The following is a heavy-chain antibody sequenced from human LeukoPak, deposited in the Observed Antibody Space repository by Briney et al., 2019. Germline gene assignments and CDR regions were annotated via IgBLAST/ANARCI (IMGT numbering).Heavy chain of an antibody. D-gene: IGHD5-18*01. Sequence: GGSLRLSCAASGFTFSSYGMHWVRQAPGKGLEWVAVIWYDGSNKYYADSVKGRFTISRDNSKNTLYLQMNSLRAEDTAVYYCAKDKSIQLWGIFDYWGQGTLVTVSS. CDR2: IWYDGSNK. CDR3: AKDKSIQLWGIFDY. V-gene: IGHV3-30*02. CDR1: GFTFSSYG. J-gene: IGHJ4*02.